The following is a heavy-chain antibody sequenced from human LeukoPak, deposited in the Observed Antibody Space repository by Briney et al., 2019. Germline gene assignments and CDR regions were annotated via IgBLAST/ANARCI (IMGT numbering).Heavy chain of an antibody. V-gene: IGHV1-58*02. J-gene: IGHJ4*02. CDR1: GFTFTSSA. Sequence: GASVKVSCKASGFTFTSSAMQWVRQARGQRLEWIGWIVVGSGNTNYAQKFQERVTITRDMSTSTAYMELSSLRSEDTAVYYCAALPYYDYVWGSYRLVDYWGQGTLVTVSS. CDR3: AALPYYDYVWGSYRLVDY. CDR2: IVVGSGNT. D-gene: IGHD3-16*02.